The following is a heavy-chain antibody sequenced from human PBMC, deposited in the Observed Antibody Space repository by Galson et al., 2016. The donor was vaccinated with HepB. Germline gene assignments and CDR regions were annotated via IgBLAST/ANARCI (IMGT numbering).Heavy chain of an antibody. CDR2: IYWDDDQ. CDR3: AHTLLYCSITMVCLPRASDI. D-gene: IGHD2-2*01. V-gene: IGHV2-5*02. J-gene: IGHJ3*02. Sequence: PALVKPTQTLTLTCTFSGFSLNTTGVGVGWFRQPPGKALEWLALIYWDDDQRYSPSLKSRLSITKDTSKHRVALTMTNMDPVDTARYYCAHTLLYCSITMVCLPRASDIWGQGTMVTVSS. CDR1: GFSLNTTGVG.